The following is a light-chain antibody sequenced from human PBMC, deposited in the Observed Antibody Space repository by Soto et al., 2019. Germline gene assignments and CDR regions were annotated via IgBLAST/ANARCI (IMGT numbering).Light chain of an antibody. CDR3: QQFGDSSWT. CDR1: QSVGSSY. Sequence: EVVLTQSPGTLSLSPGERATLSCRASQSVGSSYLAWYQQKPGQAPRVLIYGTSSRATGIPDRFSGSGSGTDSTLTISRLEPEDFAVYFCQQFGDSSWTFGQGTKVDIK. J-gene: IGKJ1*01. CDR2: GTS. V-gene: IGKV3-20*01.